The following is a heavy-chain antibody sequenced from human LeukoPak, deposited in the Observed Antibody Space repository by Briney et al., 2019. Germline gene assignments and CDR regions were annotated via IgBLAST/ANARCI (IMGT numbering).Heavy chain of an antibody. CDR2: IYYSGST. CDR1: GGSISSYY. Sequence: SETLSLTCTVSGGSISSYYWSWIRQPPGKGLEWIGYIYYSGSTNYNPSLKSRVTISVDTSKNQFSLKLSSVTAADTAVYYRARDSIAAAGTYNWFDPWGQGTLVTVSP. J-gene: IGHJ5*02. CDR3: ARDSIAAAGTYNWFDP. D-gene: IGHD6-13*01. V-gene: IGHV4-59*01.